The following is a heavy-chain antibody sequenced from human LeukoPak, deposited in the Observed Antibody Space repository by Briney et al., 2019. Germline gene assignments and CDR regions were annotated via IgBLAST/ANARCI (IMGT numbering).Heavy chain of an antibody. Sequence: PSETLSLTCTVSGGSISRSSYYWGWIRQPPGKGLEWIGNTYYSGSTYYNPSLKSRVTISVDTSKNQFSLKLSSVTAADTAVYYCARQDGYCSSTSCYAIGDWFDPWGQGTLVTVSS. V-gene: IGHV4-39*01. CDR1: GGSISRSSYY. CDR2: TYYSGST. CDR3: ARQDGYCSSTSCYAIGDWFDP. J-gene: IGHJ5*02. D-gene: IGHD2-2*01.